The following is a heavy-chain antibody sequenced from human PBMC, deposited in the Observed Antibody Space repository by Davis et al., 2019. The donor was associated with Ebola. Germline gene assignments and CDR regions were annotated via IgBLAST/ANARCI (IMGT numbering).Heavy chain of an antibody. V-gene: IGHV4-34*01. J-gene: IGHJ5*02. Sequence: GSLRLSCAVYGGSFSGYYWSWIRQPPGKGLEWIGEINHSGSTNYNPSLKSRVTISVDTSKNQFSLKLSSVTAADTAVYYCARGHSGSYYVLLWFDPWGQGTLVTVSS. CDR1: GGSFSGYY. CDR3: ARGHSGSYYVLLWFDP. CDR2: INHSGST. D-gene: IGHD1-26*01.